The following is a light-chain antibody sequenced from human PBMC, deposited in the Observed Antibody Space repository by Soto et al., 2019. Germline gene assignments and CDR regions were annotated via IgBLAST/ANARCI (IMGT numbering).Light chain of an antibody. CDR2: GAS. CDR3: QQYYNWSPLT. CDR1: RSVSSN. Sequence: ETVMTQSPATLSVSPGKRATLSCRASRSVSSNLAWYQQKPGQAPRLLIYGASTRATGIPARFSGGGYGTEFTLTISSLRSEDAAVYHCQQYYNWSPLTFGGGTKVEIK. V-gene: IGKV3-15*01. J-gene: IGKJ4*01.